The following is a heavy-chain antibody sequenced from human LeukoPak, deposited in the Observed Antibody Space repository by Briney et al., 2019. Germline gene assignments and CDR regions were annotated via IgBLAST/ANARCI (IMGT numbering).Heavy chain of an antibody. Sequence: SETLSLTCAVSGGPFSGYYWSWIRQPPGKGLEWIGEINHSGSTNYNPSLKSRVTISVDTSKNQFSLKLSSVTAADTAVYYCARGYCSSTSCYYYGMDVWGQGTTVTVSS. D-gene: IGHD2-2*01. V-gene: IGHV4-34*01. CDR2: INHSGST. CDR1: GGPFSGYY. CDR3: ARGYCSSTSCYYYGMDV. J-gene: IGHJ6*02.